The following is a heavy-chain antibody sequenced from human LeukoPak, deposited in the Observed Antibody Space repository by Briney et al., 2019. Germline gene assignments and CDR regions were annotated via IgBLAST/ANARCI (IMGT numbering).Heavy chain of an antibody. CDR3: ARERGGNSPFDS. Sequence: ASVKVSCKTSGYTFTGYYMHWVRQAPGQGLERMGWINPSSSVTNYAQRFQGRVTMTRDTSISAAYMELRWLTSDDTAVYYCARERGGNSPFDSWGQGTLVTVSS. J-gene: IGHJ4*02. CDR1: GYTFTGYY. D-gene: IGHD4-23*01. V-gene: IGHV1-2*02. CDR2: INPSSSVT.